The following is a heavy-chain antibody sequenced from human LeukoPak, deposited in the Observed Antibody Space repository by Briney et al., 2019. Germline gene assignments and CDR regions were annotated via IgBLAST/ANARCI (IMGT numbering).Heavy chain of an antibody. CDR1: GGSISSGGYS. CDR2: IYYSGST. Sequence: PSETLSLTCTVSGGSISSGGYSWSWIRQPPGKGLEWIGYIYYSGSTYYNPSLKSRVTISVDTSKNQFSLKLSSVTAADTAVYYCARVPRYYDSSGYLVDGGAFDIWGQGTMVTVSS. D-gene: IGHD3-22*01. CDR3: ARVPRYYDSSGYLVDGGAFDI. V-gene: IGHV4-30-4*07. J-gene: IGHJ3*02.